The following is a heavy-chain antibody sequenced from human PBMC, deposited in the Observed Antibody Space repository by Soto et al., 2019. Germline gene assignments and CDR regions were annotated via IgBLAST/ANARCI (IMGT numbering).Heavy chain of an antibody. V-gene: IGHV1-18*01. J-gene: IGHJ5*02. Sequence: QVQLVQSGAEVKRHGASVKVSCTASGYTFTKHGITWVRQAPGQGLEWVGWISGNNGDTNYAQKFQGRVTITADTAPRRAYRERRSLRSGDAAVYYCARDPRRMSNVFFAGFAPWGQGTLVTVSS. D-gene: IGHD3-16*01. CDR1: GYTFTKHG. CDR2: ISGNNGDT. CDR3: ARDPRRMSNVFFAGFAP.